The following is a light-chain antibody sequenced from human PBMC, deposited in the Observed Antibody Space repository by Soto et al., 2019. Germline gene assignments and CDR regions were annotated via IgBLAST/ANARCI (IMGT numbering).Light chain of an antibody. J-gene: IGLJ1*01. V-gene: IGLV2-14*01. Sequence: SALTQPASVYGSPGQSITISCTGTSSDVGGYNSVSWYQQHPGKAPKLMIYEVSNRPSGVSNRFSGSKSGNTASLTISGLQAEDEADYYCSSYTTSSTLLYVFGTGTKVTVL. CDR2: EVS. CDR1: SSDVGGYNS. CDR3: SSYTTSSTLLYV.